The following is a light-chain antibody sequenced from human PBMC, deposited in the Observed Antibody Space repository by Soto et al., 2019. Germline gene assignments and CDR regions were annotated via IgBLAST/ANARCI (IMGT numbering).Light chain of an antibody. Sequence: EIVLTQSPGTLSLSPGERATLSCRASQSVSSSYLAWYQQKPGQAPRLIIYGASSRATGIPDRFSGSGSGTDFTLTISRLEPEDFTVYYCQQYGISPFTFGPGTKVDV. CDR1: QSVSSSY. CDR3: QQYGISPFT. J-gene: IGKJ3*01. CDR2: GAS. V-gene: IGKV3-20*01.